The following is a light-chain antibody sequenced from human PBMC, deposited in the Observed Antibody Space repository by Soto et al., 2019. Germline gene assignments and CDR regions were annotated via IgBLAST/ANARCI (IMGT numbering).Light chain of an antibody. CDR3: AAWDDSLHGVV. Sequence: QSVLTQPPSASGTPGQRVTISCSGSSSNIGSNTVNWYQQLPGTAPKLLIYSNNQRPSGVPDRFSGSKSGTSASLAISGLHSEDEADYYCAAWDDSLHGVVFGGGTKLTVL. CDR2: SNN. CDR1: SSNIGSNT. V-gene: IGLV1-44*01. J-gene: IGLJ2*01.